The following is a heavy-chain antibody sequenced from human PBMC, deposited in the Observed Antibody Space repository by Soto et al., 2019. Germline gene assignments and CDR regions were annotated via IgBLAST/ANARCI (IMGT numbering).Heavy chain of an antibody. D-gene: IGHD6-19*01. CDR1: GFTFSSYG. V-gene: IGHV3-30*18. CDR3: AKDYVAVAGYYYGMDV. J-gene: IGHJ6*01. CDR2: ISYDGSNK. Sequence: QVQLVESGGGVVQPGRSLRLSCAASGFTFSSYGMHWVRQAPGKGLEWVAVISYDGSNKYYADSVKGRFTISRDNSKNTLYLQMNSLRAEDTAVYYCAKDYVAVAGYYYGMDVW.